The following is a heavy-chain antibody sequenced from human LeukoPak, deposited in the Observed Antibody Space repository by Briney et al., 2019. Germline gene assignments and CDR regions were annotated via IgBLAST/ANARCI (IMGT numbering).Heavy chain of an antibody. CDR2: INHSGST. CDR3: ARCPGSWSGYDAFDI. J-gene: IGHJ3*02. CDR1: GGSFSGYY. D-gene: IGHD6-13*01. Sequence: SETLSLTCAVYGGSFSGYYWSWIRQPPGKGLEWIGEINHSGSTNCNPSLKSRVPISVDTSKNQFSLKLSSVTAADTAVYYCARCPGSWSGYDAFDIWGQGTMVTVSS. V-gene: IGHV4-34*01.